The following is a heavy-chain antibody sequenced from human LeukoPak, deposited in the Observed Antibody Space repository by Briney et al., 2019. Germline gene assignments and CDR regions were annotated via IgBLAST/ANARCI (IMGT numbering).Heavy chain of an antibody. Sequence: PSETLSLTCSVSGVSISSTNYFWGWIRQPPGKGLEWIGGLLYSGFTYYHPSLKSRVSISVDTSKNQFSLKLSSVTAADTAVYYCARGLSDFWSGYRNWFDPWGQGTLVTVSS. CDR3: ARGLSDFWSGYRNWFDP. V-gene: IGHV4-39*07. D-gene: IGHD3-3*01. CDR1: GVSISSTNYF. J-gene: IGHJ5*02. CDR2: LLYSGFT.